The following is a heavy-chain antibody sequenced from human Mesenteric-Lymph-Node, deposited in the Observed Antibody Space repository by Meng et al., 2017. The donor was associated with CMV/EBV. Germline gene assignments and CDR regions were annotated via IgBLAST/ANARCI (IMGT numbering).Heavy chain of an antibody. CDR1: GFTFSSYA. CDR3: ARAWGRGAADPEAYFDY. D-gene: IGHD6-13*01. J-gene: IGHJ4*02. Sequence: GGSLRLSCAASGFTFSSYAMHWVRQAPGKGLEWVAVISYDGSNKYYADSVKGRFTISRDNSKNTLYLQMNSLRAEDTAVYYCARAWGRGAADPEAYFDYWGQGTLVTVSS. V-gene: IGHV3-30-3*01. CDR2: ISYDGSNK.